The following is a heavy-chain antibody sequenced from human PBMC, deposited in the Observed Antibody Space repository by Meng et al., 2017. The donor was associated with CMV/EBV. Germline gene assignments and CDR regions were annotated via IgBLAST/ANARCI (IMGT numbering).Heavy chain of an antibody. Sequence: GGSLRLSCAASGFPFNQYAMTWVRQFPGKGLEWVSLITAMSDETFYADSVKGRFSISRDNSKNTLYLQMNTLRVEDTALYYCAKVNWTMTNEELIDPWGQGALVTVSS. J-gene: IGHJ5*02. CDR2: ITAMSDET. CDR3: AKVNWTMTNEELIDP. D-gene: IGHD3/OR15-3a*01. CDR1: GFPFNQYA. V-gene: IGHV3-23*01.